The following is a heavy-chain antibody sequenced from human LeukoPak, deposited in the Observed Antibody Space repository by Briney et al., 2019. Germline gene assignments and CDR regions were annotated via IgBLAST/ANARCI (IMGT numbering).Heavy chain of an antibody. CDR3: AKDHESDGYPCLDH. V-gene: IGHV3-23*01. CDR2: ISAGGP. J-gene: IGHJ4*02. CDR1: GFTFSRLA. D-gene: IGHD3-22*01. Sequence: GGSLRLSCAASGFTFSRLAMTWVRQAPGKGLEWVSTISAGGPYYADAVRGRFTISRDNSRNTLSLQMDSLRAEDTAVYYCAKDHESDGYPCLDHWGLGTLVTVSS.